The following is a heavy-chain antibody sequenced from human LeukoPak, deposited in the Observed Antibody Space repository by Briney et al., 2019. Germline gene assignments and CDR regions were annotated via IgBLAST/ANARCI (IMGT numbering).Heavy chain of an antibody. J-gene: IGHJ4*02. D-gene: IGHD3-3*01. CDR1: GFIFSNYD. V-gene: IGHV3-64*01. Sequence: GGSLRLSCATSGFIFSNYDMHSVRQAPGKGLEYVSSINTNGGSTYYATSVKGRFTISRDSRTDTLYLQLGSVRPEDTAVYYCARGGMVNPWSGYTAPDYWGQGTLVTVSS. CDR3: ARGGMVNPWSGYTAPDY. CDR2: INTNGGST.